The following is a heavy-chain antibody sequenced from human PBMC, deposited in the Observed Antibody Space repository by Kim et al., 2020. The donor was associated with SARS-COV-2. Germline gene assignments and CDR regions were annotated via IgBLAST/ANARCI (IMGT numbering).Heavy chain of an antibody. D-gene: IGHD7-27*01. CDR3: ARLWVANSFDY. V-gene: IGHV4-59*08. Sequence: SETLSLTCTVSGGSISSYYWSWIRQPPGKGLEWIGYIYYSGSTNYNPSLKSRVTISVDTSKNPFSLKLSSVTAPDTAVYYWARLWVANSFDYWGQGTPVTVSS. CDR2: IYYSGST. CDR1: GGSISSYY. J-gene: IGHJ4*02.